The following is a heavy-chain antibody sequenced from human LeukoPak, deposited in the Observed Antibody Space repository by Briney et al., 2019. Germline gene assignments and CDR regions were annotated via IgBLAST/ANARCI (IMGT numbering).Heavy chain of an antibody. J-gene: IGHJ6*03. V-gene: IGHV3-23*01. CDR1: GFTFSSYA. CDR2: ISGSGGST. D-gene: IGHD3-10*01. CDR3: AKALWSEYYYYYMDV. Sequence: GRSLRLXCAASGFTFSSYAMSWVRQAPGKVLEWVSAISGSGGSTYYADSVKGRFTISRDNSKNTLYLQMNSLRAEDTAVYYCAKALWSEYYYYYMDVWGKGTTVTVSS.